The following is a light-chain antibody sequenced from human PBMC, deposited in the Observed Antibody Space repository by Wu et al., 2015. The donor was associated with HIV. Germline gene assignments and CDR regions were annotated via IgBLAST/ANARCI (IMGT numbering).Light chain of an antibody. J-gene: IGKJ1*01. CDR1: QSISNNY. CDR2: GAS. V-gene: IGKV3-20*01. Sequence: EIVLTQSPDILSLSPGDRATLSCRASQSISNNYLAWYQQKSSQAPRLLIYGASNRGTGIPDRFSGDGSGTDFTLTINGLDPEDFALYYCQQYANSPKTFGQGTKLEI. CDR3: QQYANSPKT.